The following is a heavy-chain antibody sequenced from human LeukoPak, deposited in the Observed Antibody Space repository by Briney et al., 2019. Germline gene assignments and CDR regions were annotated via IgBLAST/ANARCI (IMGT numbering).Heavy chain of an antibody. CDR1: GGTFSSYA. Sequence: SVKVSCKASGGTFSSYAISWVRQAPGQGLEWMRGIIPIFGTANYAQKFQGRVTITTDESTCTAYMELSSLRSEDTAVYYCARAPLGVVTATPYYYYYYMDVWGKGTTVTVSS. J-gene: IGHJ6*03. D-gene: IGHD2-21*02. CDR3: ARAPLGVVTATPYYYYYYMDV. CDR2: IIPIFGTA. V-gene: IGHV1-69*05.